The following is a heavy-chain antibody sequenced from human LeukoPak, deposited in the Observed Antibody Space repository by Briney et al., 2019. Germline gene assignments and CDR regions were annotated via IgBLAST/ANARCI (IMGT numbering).Heavy chain of an antibody. CDR3: ARSDLITGTTGSFDY. V-gene: IGHV1-69*04. CDR1: GGTFSSYA. J-gene: IGHJ4*02. Sequence: ASVKVSCKASGGTFSSYAISWVRQAPGQGLEWMGRIIPILGIANYAQKFQGRVTITADKSTSTAYMELSSLRSEDTAVYYCARSDLITGTTGSFDYWGQGTLVTVSS. CDR2: IIPILGIA. D-gene: IGHD1-7*01.